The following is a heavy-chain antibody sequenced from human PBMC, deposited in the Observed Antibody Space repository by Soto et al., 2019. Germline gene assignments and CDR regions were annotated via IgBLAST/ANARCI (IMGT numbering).Heavy chain of an antibody. CDR2: IYYSGST. Sequence: PSETLSLTCTVSGCSISSYYWSWIRQPPGKGLEWIGYIYYSGSTNYNPSLKSRITISVDTSKNQFSLTLSSVTPPDTAVYYCACYGGNSDLDYWGQGTLVTVSS. CDR3: ACYGGNSDLDY. CDR1: GCSISSYY. V-gene: IGHV4-59*01. D-gene: IGHD4-17*01. J-gene: IGHJ4*01.